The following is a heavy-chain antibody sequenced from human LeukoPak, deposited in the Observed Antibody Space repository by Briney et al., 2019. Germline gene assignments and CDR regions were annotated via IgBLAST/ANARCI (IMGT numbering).Heavy chain of an antibody. CDR2: VYSSGSP. V-gene: IGHV4-61*08. Sequence: SETLSLTCTVSGGSVNNGGYFWNWIRQSPGKGLEWHGYVYSSGSPNYNPSLRSRVSMSVDTSKNQFSLKLSSVTAADTAVYYCASVSVSSAGYHFYYYGMDVWGKGTTVIVSS. D-gene: IGHD6-25*01. CDR1: GGSVNNGGYF. CDR3: ASVSVSSAGYHFYYYGMDV. J-gene: IGHJ6*04.